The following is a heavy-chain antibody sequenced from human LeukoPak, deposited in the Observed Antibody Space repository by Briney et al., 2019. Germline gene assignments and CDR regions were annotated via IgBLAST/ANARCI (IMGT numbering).Heavy chain of an antibody. CDR1: GLTFGGSA. V-gene: IGHV3-73*01. Sequence: GGSLRLSCAASGLTFGGSAMHWVRQASGKGLEWVGRIRTKDNNYATAYAASVKGRFTISRDDSKNTAYLQMNSLKTDDTAVYYCSSKDWSGSGPYSDYWGQGTLVTVSS. CDR2: IRTKDNNYAT. J-gene: IGHJ4*02. D-gene: IGHD3-3*01. CDR3: SSKDWSGSGPYSDY.